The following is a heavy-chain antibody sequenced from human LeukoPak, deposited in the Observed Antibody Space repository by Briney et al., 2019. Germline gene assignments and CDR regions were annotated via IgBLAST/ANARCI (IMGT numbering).Heavy chain of an antibody. CDR3: ANGSGSRKNGDYYYYMDV. CDR1: GGSISSYY. Sequence: PSETLSLTCTVSGGSISSYYWSWIRQPAGKGLEWIGRIYISGSTNYNPSLKSRVTMSVDTSKNQFSLKLSSVTAADTAVYYCANGSGSRKNGDYYYYMDVWGKGTTVTISS. CDR2: IYISGST. V-gene: IGHV4-4*07. D-gene: IGHD6-13*01. J-gene: IGHJ6*03.